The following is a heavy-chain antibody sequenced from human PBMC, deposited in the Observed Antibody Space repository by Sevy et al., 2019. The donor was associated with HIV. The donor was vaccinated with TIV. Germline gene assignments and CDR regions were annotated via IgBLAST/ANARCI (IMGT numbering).Heavy chain of an antibody. CDR2: IKSKADGGTT. D-gene: IGHD6-13*01. CDR1: GFTFSIAW. Sequence: GGSLRLSCAASGFTFSIAWMSWVRQAPGKGLEWVGRIKSKADGGTTDYTAPVKGRFTISSDDSKNTLYLHINTLKTEDTAVYYCTSLAAADLGVLSLPWGQGTLVTVSS. CDR3: TSLAAADLGVLSLP. V-gene: IGHV3-15*01. J-gene: IGHJ5*02.